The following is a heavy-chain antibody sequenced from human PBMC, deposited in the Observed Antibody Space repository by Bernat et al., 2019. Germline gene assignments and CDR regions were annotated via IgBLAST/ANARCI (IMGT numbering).Heavy chain of an antibody. CDR3: ARGTTVTTPEY. J-gene: IGHJ4*02. V-gene: IGHV4-59*01. CDR1: GDSISDYY. CDR2: IYYSGVT. D-gene: IGHD4-17*01. Sequence: QVQLQESGPGLVKPSETLSLTCTVSGDSISDYYWIWIRQPPGKGLEWIGYIYYSGVTNYNPSLKSRVTLSVDTSRYHFSLKLSSVTAADTAVYYCARGTTVTTPEYWGQGTLVTVSS.